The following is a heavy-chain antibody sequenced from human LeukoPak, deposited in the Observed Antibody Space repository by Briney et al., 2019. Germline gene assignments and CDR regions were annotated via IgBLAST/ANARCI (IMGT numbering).Heavy chain of an antibody. J-gene: IGHJ5*02. V-gene: IGHV4-38-2*01. CDR1: GYSISSGYY. CDR2: IYHSGST. Sequence: SETLSLTCAVSGYSISSGYYWGWIRQPPGKVLEWIGSIYHSGSTYYNPSLKSRVTISVDTSKNQFSLKLSPVTAADTAVYYCARVGQWLASDWFDPWGQGTLVTVSS. D-gene: IGHD6-19*01. CDR3: ARVGQWLASDWFDP.